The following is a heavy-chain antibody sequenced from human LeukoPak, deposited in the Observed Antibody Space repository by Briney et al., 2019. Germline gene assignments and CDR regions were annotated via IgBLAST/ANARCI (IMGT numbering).Heavy chain of an antibody. V-gene: IGHV1-69*13. CDR1: GGTFSSYA. J-gene: IGHJ4*02. Sequence: SVKVSCKASGGTFSSYAINWVRQAPGQALEWMGRIIPMFGTGDYAEKFQGRVTITADESTSTAYMEPSSLRSEDTAVYYCARWGLRWDFDYWGQGTQVTVSS. D-gene: IGHD4-23*01. CDR2: IIPMFGTG. CDR3: ARWGLRWDFDY.